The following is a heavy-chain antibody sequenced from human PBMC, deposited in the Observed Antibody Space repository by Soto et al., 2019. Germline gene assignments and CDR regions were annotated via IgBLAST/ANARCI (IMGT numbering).Heavy chain of an antibody. CDR1: GGSISSGGYY. J-gene: IGHJ4*02. Sequence: PSETLSLTCTVSGGSISSGGYYWSWIRQHPGKGLEWIGYIYYSGSTYYNPSLKSRVTISVDTSKNQFSLKLSSVTAADTAMYYCARQIYDSDTGPNFQYYFDSWGQGTPVTVSS. CDR2: IYYSGST. D-gene: IGHD3-22*01. V-gene: IGHV4-31*03. CDR3: ARQIYDSDTGPNFQYYFDS.